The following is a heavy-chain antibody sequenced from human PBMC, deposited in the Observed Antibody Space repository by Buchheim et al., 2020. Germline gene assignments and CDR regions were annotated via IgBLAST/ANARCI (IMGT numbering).Heavy chain of an antibody. CDR3: ARDSVNWNSLLGFDP. Sequence: QVQLQESGPGLVKPSETLSLTCTVSGGSISSYYWSWIRQPPGKGLEWIGYIYYSGSTNYNPSLKRRVTISVDTSKNQFSCKLSSVTAADTAVYYCARDSVNWNSLLGFDPWGQGTL. V-gene: IGHV4-59*01. CDR1: GGSISSYY. D-gene: IGHD1-7*01. J-gene: IGHJ5*02. CDR2: IYYSGST.